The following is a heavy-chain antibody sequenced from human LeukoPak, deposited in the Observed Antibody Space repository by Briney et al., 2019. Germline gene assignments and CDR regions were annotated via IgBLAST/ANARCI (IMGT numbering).Heavy chain of an antibody. D-gene: IGHD7-27*01. CDR1: ARSFSSSCYY. CDR2: IYYSGST. Sequence: PSQTLSLTCTVSARSFSSSCYYWGWIRQPPGKGLEWIASIYYSGSTYYNPSLKSRVTISVDTSKNQFSLRLSSVTAADTAVYYCASNWGGDEYYFDYWGQGSLVTVSS. V-gene: IGHV4-39*01. J-gene: IGHJ4*02. CDR3: ASNWGGDEYYFDY.